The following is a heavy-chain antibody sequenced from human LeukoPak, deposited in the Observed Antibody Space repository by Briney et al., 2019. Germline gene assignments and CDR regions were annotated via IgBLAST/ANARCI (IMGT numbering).Heavy chain of an antibody. CDR3: ARYSGLGVPDC. D-gene: IGHD2-21*01. CDR2: TYYRSKWNN. J-gene: IGHJ4*02. V-gene: IGHV6-1*01. Sequence: SQTLSLTCTISGDSVSSKSAAWNWIRQPPSRGLEWLGRTYYRSKWNNDYAVSVRGRITINPDTSKNQFSLLLNSVTPEDTAVYYCARYSGLGVPDCWGQGTLVTVSS. CDR1: GDSVSSKSAA.